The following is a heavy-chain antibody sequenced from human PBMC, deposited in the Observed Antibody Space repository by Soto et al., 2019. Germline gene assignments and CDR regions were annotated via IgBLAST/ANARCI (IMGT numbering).Heavy chain of an antibody. CDR3: ARKGHCSGGSCYQYYYYGMDV. D-gene: IGHD2-15*01. CDR2: IWYDGSNK. CDR1: GFTFSSYG. V-gene: IGHV3-33*01. J-gene: IGHJ6*02. Sequence: QVQLVESGGGVVQPGRSLRLPCAASGFTFSSYGMHWVRQAPGKGLEWVAVIWYDGSNKYYADSVKGRFTISRDNSKNTRYLQMNSMRAEDTAVYYCARKGHCSGGSCYQYYYYGMDVWGQGTTVTVSS.